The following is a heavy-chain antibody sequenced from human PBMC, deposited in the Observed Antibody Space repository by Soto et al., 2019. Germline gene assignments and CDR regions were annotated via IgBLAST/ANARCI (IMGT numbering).Heavy chain of an antibody. D-gene: IGHD3-22*01. Sequence: ASVKVSCKASVGGFSNYGFSWVRQAPGQGLEWMGWISAYEGQTNYTKKFQGRVTMTTDTSSSTAYMVLRSLRCDDTAVYYCARIWYADSSGYYAFDYWGRGTLVTVSS. CDR2: ISAYEGQT. V-gene: IGHV1-18*01. J-gene: IGHJ4*02. CDR3: ARIWYADSSGYYAFDY. CDR1: VGGFSNYG.